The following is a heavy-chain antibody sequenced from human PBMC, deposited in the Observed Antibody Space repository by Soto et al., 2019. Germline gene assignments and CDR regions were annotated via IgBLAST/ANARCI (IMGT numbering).Heavy chain of an antibody. J-gene: IGHJ5*02. CDR2: ISSNSAYI. CDR3: TRDASRDSSARGWFDP. D-gene: IGHD6-13*01. CDR1: GFTFRSFT. Sequence: GGSLRLSCAASGFTFRSFTMNWVRQAPGKGLEWVSTISSNSAYIYYTDALRGRFTISRDNAKNSLHLQMNSLRAEDTAVYYCTRDASRDSSARGWFDPWGSGTLVTVSS. V-gene: IGHV3-21*01.